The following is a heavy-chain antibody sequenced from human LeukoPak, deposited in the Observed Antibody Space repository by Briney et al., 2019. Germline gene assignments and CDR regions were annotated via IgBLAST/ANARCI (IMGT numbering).Heavy chain of an antibody. J-gene: IGHJ5*02. V-gene: IGHV3-74*01. Sequence: GASVKVSCKASGYTFTSYYMHWVRQAPGKGLVWVSRINSDGSSTSYADSVKGRFTISRDNAKNTLYLQMNSLRAEDTAVYYCARGIMPWGQGTLVTVSS. CDR1: GYTFTSYY. D-gene: IGHD3-16*01. CDR2: INSDGSST. CDR3: ARGIMP.